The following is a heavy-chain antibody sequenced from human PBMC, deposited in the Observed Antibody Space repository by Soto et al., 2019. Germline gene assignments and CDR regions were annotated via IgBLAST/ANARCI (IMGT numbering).Heavy chain of an antibody. D-gene: IGHD6-13*01. CDR3: ARIASAGRGWDV. Sequence: EVPLVESGGGLVQPGGSLRLSCAASGFTFSSYWMSWVRQAPVKGLEWVGNIKQDGSEKNYVDFMEGRFTISRDNAVNSLYLQMNSLRAEDTAVYYCARIASAGRGWDVWGQGTTVVVSS. J-gene: IGHJ6*02. CDR1: GFTFSSYW. V-gene: IGHV3-7*01. CDR2: IKQDGSEK.